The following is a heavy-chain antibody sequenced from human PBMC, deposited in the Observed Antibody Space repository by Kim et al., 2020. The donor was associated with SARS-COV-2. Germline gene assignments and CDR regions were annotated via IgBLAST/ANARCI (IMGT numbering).Heavy chain of an antibody. V-gene: IGHV1-2*02. D-gene: IGHD3-10*01. J-gene: IGHJ6*02. CDR1: GYTFTGYY. CDR3: STAGIGVTYYYGMDV. Sequence: ASVKVSCKASGYTFTGYYMHWVRQAPGQGLEWMGWINPNSGGTNYAQKFQGRVTMTRDTSISTAYMELSRLRSDDTAVYYCSTAGIGVTYYYGMDVWGQGTTVTVSS. CDR2: INPNSGGT.